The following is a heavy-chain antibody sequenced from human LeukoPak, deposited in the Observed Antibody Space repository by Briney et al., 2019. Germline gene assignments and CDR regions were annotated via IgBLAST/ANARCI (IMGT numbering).Heavy chain of an antibody. Sequence: SETLSLTCTVSGGSISSYYWSWIRQPPGKGLEWIGYIYYSGSTNYNPSLKSRVTISVDTSKNQFSLKLSSVTAADTAVYYCARSVTVTDYFDYWGQGTLVTVSS. J-gene: IGHJ4*02. CDR3: ARSVTVTDYFDY. CDR2: IYYSGST. V-gene: IGHV4-59*01. D-gene: IGHD4-11*01. CDR1: GGSISSYY.